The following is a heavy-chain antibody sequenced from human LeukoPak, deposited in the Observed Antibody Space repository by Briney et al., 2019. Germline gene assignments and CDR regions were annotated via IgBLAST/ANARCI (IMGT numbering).Heavy chain of an antibody. CDR2: FDPEDGET. Sequence: ASVKVSCKVSGYTLTELSMHWVRQAPGKGLEWMGGFDPEDGETIYAQKFQGRVTMTEDTSTDTAYMELSSLRAEDTAVYYCAKDEVFSSAWYFDYWGQGTLVTVSS. V-gene: IGHV1-24*01. CDR3: AKDEVFSSAWYFDY. J-gene: IGHJ4*02. CDR1: GYTLTELS. D-gene: IGHD6-19*01.